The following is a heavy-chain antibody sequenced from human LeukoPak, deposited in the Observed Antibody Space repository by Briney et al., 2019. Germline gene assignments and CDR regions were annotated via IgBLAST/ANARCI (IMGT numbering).Heavy chain of an antibody. V-gene: IGHV1-18*01. CDR2: ISAYNGNT. J-gene: IGHJ6*03. Sequence: ASVKVSCKASGYTFTSYAISWVRQAPGQGLEWMGWISAYNGNTHYAQKVQDRVTMTTDTSTSTAYMELRSLRSDDTAVYYCARDSYGYRTYYYYMDVWGKGTTVTVSS. D-gene: IGHD5-18*01. CDR1: GYTFTSYA. CDR3: ARDSYGYRTYYYYMDV.